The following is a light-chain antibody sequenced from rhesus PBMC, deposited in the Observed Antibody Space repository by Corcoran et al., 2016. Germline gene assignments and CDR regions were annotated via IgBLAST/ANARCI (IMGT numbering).Light chain of an antibody. V-gene: IGKV3-53*01. Sequence: QVILTQSPATLSLSPGERATLSCRASRSVSSNLAWYQQKPGQAPRLLIYDTSSRATGIPDRFSGSGSGTEFTLTISSLEPEDFAVYYCQKCSRSPPTFGGGTKVELK. CDR3: QKCSRSPPT. CDR2: DTS. CDR1: RSVSSN. J-gene: IGKJ4*01.